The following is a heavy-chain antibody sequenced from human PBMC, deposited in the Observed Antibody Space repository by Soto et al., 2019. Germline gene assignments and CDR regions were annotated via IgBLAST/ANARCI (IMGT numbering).Heavy chain of an antibody. CDR2: VYYTGST. CDR1: GGSISGSY. CDR3: ARSVAVPGAHIDY. Sequence: SLTCSVSGGSISGSYWSWIRQSPGKGLEWLGYVYYTGSTNYSPSLRSRVSISVDTSKDEFSLRLSSVTAADTAVYFCARSVAVPGAHIDYWGQRTQVTVSS. J-gene: IGHJ4*02. V-gene: IGHV4-59*01. D-gene: IGHD6-19*01.